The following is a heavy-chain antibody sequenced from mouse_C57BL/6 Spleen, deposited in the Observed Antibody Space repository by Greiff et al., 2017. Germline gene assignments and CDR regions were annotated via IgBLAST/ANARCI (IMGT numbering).Heavy chain of an antibody. CDR2: IYPGDGDT. D-gene: IGHD2-4*01. J-gene: IGHJ3*01. V-gene: IGHV1-82*01. CDR3: ARAGLRGTSFAY. Sequence: VQLQQSGPDLVKPGASVKISCTASGYAFSSSWMNWVQQRPGKGLEWIGRIYPGDGDTNSNGKFKGKATLTADKSSSTAYMQLSSLTSEDSAVYFCARAGLRGTSFAYGSEGTLVAVSA. CDR1: GYAFSSSW.